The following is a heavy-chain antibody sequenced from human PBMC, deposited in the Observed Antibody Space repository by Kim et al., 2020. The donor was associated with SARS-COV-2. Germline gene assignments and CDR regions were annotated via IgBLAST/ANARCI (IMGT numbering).Heavy chain of an antibody. CDR1: GGSFSDYS. J-gene: IGHJ5*02. CDR2: INHRGST. D-gene: IGHD3-22*01. Sequence: SETLSLTCAVYGGSFSDYSWSWIRQPPGKGLEWIGEINHRGSTNYNPSLKSRVTISVDTSKNQFSLKLSSVTAADTAVYYCARGRGGISMLVVVFTAAEYCFDPRGRRTLVTVPS. CDR3: ARGRGGISMLVVVFTAAEYCFDP. V-gene: IGHV4-34*01.